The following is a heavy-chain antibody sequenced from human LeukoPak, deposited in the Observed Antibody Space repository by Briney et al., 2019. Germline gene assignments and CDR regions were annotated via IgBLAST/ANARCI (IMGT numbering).Heavy chain of an antibody. V-gene: IGHV3-7*01. CDR2: INQDGSET. J-gene: IGHJ4*02. CDR3: ARDVAAPGSY. Sequence: PGGSLRLSCAASEFTFSTYWMTWVRQAPGKGLEWEANINQDGSETYYVDSVKGRFTISRDNAKNSLYLQMNSLRAEDTAVYYCARDVAAPGSYWGQGTLVTASS. CDR1: EFTFSTYW. D-gene: IGHD6-25*01.